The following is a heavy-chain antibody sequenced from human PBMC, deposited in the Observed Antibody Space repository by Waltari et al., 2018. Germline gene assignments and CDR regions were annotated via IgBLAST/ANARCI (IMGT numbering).Heavy chain of an antibody. CDR1: GFSVGNNY. V-gene: IGHV3-53*01. CDR3: ARDSGAGGPFFL. CDR2: IFADGTT. D-gene: IGHD1-26*01. Sequence: DVQLAEYGGGLVQPGGSLRLSCVASGFSVGNNYLTWVRQAPGKGPEYVSVIFADGTTLYARSVKGRFTISRDSSKNTVFLQMHSLGVDDTAVYYCARDSGAGGPFFLWGQGDLVTVSS. J-gene: IGHJ4*02.